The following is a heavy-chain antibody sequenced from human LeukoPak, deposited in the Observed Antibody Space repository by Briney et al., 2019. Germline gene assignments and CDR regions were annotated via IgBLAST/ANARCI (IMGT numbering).Heavy chain of an antibody. CDR2: IYTSGST. Sequence: PSETLSLTCTVSGGSISSATYYWDWIRQPAGKGLEWIGRIYTSGSTNYNPSLKSRVTISADTSKNQFSLNVSSVIAADTAVYYFARAYSSSGFDYWGQGTLVTVSS. J-gene: IGHJ4*02. CDR3: ARAYSSSGFDY. CDR1: GGSISSATYY. V-gene: IGHV4-61*02. D-gene: IGHD6-6*01.